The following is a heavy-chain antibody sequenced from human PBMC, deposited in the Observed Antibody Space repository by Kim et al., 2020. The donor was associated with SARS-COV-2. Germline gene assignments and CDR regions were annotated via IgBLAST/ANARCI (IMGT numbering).Heavy chain of an antibody. CDR3: ARVALALGYCSGGSCHKEY. CDR2: IKEDGSEQ. D-gene: IGHD2-15*01. CDR1: GFTFSRHW. Sequence: GGSLRLSCAASGFTFSRHWMTWVRQAPGKGLEWVANIKEDGSEQHYVDSVKGRFTISRDNAKNSLYLQMNSLRAEDTAVYHCARVALALGYCSGGSCHKEYWGQGTLVSVSS. J-gene: IGHJ4*02. V-gene: IGHV3-7*01.